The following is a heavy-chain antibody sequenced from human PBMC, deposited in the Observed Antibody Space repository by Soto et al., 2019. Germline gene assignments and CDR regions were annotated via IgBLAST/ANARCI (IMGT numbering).Heavy chain of an antibody. Sequence: SGPTLVNPTQTLTLTCTFSGFSLSTSGVGVGWIRQPPGKALEWLALIYWDDDKRYSPSLKSRLTITKETSKNQVVLTMTNMDPGDTATYYWENAPYTKEYSSASCYLDYWGQGTLVTVSS. D-gene: IGHD6-6*01. V-gene: IGHV2-5*02. CDR1: GFSLSTSGVG. J-gene: IGHJ4*02. CDR2: IYWDDDK. CDR3: ENAPYTKEYSSASCYLDY.